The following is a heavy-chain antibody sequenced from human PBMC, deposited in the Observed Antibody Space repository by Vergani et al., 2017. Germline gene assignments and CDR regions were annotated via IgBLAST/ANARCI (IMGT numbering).Heavy chain of an antibody. D-gene: IGHD1-1*01. CDR1: GFTFSSYA. Sequence: EVQLLESGGGLVQPGGSLRLSCAASGFTFSSYAMSWVRQVPGKGLEWVSGISGSGGNTYYANSVKGRFTISRDNSKSTLYLQMNSLRTEDTAVYYCATKSCGTPGCQIGYFREWGQGTLVTVSS. V-gene: IGHV3-23*01. J-gene: IGHJ1*01. CDR2: ISGSGGNT. CDR3: ATKSCGTPGCQIGYFRE.